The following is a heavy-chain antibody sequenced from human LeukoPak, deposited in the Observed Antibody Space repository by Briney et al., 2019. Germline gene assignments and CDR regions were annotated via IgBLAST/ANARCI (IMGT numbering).Heavy chain of an antibody. CDR1: GASISSGSYY. V-gene: IGHV4-39*01. J-gene: IGHJ3*02. D-gene: IGHD4-11*01. Sequence: SETLSLTCAVSGASISSGSYYWGWIRQPPGKGLEWIGSVYYSGSTYYNPSLKSRVTISVDTSKNQFSLKLSSVTAADTALYYCARNMTTVTTGVVPRHDVFDIWGQGTMVTVSS. CDR3: ARNMTTVTTGVVPRHDVFDI. CDR2: VYYSGST.